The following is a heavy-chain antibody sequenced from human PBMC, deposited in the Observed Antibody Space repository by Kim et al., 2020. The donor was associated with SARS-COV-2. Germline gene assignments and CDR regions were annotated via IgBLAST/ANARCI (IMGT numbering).Heavy chain of an antibody. J-gene: IGHJ4*02. D-gene: IGHD3-3*01. V-gene: IGHV3-48*02. Sequence: ADSVKGRFTISRDNAKNSLYLQMNSLRDEDTAVYYCARDQGYDFWIGYLFWGQGTLVTVSS. CDR3: ARDQGYDFWIGYLF.